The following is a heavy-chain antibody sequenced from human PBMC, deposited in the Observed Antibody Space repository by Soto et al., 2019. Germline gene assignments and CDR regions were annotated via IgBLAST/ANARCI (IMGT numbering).Heavy chain of an antibody. Sequence: QVQLQESGPGLVKPSETLSLTCTVSGGSISSYYWSWIRQPPGKGLEWIGYIYYSGSTNYNPSLKSRVTIAVDTSKNQFSLKLSSVTAADTAVYYCARVDDYGDYRQAFYIWGQGTMVTVSS. J-gene: IGHJ3*02. CDR2: IYYSGST. CDR3: ARVDDYGDYRQAFYI. V-gene: IGHV4-59*01. CDR1: GGSISSYY. D-gene: IGHD4-17*01.